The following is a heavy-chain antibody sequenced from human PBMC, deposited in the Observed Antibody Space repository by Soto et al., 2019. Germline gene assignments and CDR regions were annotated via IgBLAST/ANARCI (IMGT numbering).Heavy chain of an antibody. CDR2: ISSSSSTI. Sequence: GGSLRLSCAASGFTFSSYSMNWVRQAPGKGLEWVSYISSSSSTIYYADSVKGRFTISRDNAKNSLYLQMNSLRDEDTAVYYCARDAYYYDSSGYPGGGLDPWGQGTLVTVSS. D-gene: IGHD3-22*01. CDR3: ARDAYYYDSSGYPGGGLDP. CDR1: GFTFSSYS. V-gene: IGHV3-48*02. J-gene: IGHJ5*02.